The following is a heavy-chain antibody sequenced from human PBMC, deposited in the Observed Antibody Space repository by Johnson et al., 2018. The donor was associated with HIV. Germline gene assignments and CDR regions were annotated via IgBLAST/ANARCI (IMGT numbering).Heavy chain of an antibody. CDR2: IHSGGST. V-gene: IGHV3-53*01. CDR1: GLSVSINY. Sequence: VQLVESGGGLIQPGGSLRLSCAVSGLSVSINYITWVRQAPGKGLEWVSVIHSGGSTYYADSVEGRFTISRDNSKKTVLLQMNSLRVEGTAVYDCAGGGHGGGDCAGAKQALDILGQGTRVTVSS. D-gene: IGHD2-21*01. J-gene: IGHJ3*02. CDR3: AGGGHGGGDCAGAKQALDI.